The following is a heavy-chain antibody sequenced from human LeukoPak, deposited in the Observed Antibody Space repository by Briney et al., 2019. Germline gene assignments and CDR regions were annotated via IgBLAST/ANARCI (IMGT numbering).Heavy chain of an antibody. CDR3: ATPVAQVKQQLGANGFDP. CDR1: GFTFSSYW. V-gene: IGHV3-7*01. D-gene: IGHD6-13*01. J-gene: IGHJ5*02. CDR2: IKQDGSEK. Sequence: GGSLRLSCAASGFTFSSYWMSWVRQAPGKGLEWVANIKQDGSEKYYVDSVKGRFTISRDNAKNSLYLQMNSLRAEDTAVYYCATPVAQVKQQLGANGFDPGGQGTRSPSPQ.